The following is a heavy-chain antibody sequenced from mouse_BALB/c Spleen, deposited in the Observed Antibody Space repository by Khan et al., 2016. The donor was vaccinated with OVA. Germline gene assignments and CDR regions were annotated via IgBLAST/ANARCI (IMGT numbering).Heavy chain of an antibody. CDR1: GYAFTDYL. CDR3: SRSGYGFGAY. CDR2: INPGSGNV. J-gene: IGHJ3*01. D-gene: IGHD3-2*02. Sequence: QVQLQQSGAELVRPGTSVKVSCKASGYAFTDYLIEWLKQRPGQGLEWIGMINPGSGNVNYNEKFKDRATLTADKSSSTAYMQLTSRTSDDSAVSFCSRSGYGFGAYWGPGTLVTVSA. V-gene: IGHV1-54*01.